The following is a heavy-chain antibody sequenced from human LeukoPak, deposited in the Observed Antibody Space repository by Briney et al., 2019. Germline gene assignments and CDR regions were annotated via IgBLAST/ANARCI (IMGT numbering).Heavy chain of an antibody. D-gene: IGHD3-22*01. J-gene: IGHJ4*02. Sequence: SETLSLTCAVYGGSFSGYYWSWIRQPPGKGLEWIGEINHSGSTNYNPSLKSRVTISVDTSKNQFSLKLSSVTAADTAVYYCARRFAYYYDSSGYFYWGQGTLVTVSS. CDR1: GGSFSGYY. CDR2: INHSGST. V-gene: IGHV4-34*01. CDR3: ARRFAYYYDSSGYFY.